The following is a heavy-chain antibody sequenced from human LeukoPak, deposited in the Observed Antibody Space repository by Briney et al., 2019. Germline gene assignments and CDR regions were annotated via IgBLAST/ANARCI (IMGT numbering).Heavy chain of an antibody. CDR1: GFTFSSYG. CDR2: ISGSGGST. Sequence: QPGGSLRLSCAASGFTFSSYGMHWVRQAPGKGLEWVSAISGSGGSTYYADSVKGRFTISRDSSKNTLYLQMNSLRAEDTAVYYCAKDQEWLAPSLDLCFDYWGQGTLVTVSS. J-gene: IGHJ4*02. V-gene: IGHV3-23*01. CDR3: AKDQEWLAPSLDLCFDY. D-gene: IGHD6-19*01.